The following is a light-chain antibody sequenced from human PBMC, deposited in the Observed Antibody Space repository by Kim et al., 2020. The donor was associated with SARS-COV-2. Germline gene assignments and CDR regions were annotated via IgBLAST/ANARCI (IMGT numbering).Light chain of an antibody. Sequence: QSVLTQPPSASGTPGQTVIISCSGGKSNIENYYVFWYQQLPGTAPKLLVTRTDRRPSGVPDRFSGSKSGTSASLAISGLRAEDEADYYCAAWDDSLKSVLFGGGTQLTVL. V-gene: IGLV1-47*01. CDR2: RTD. CDR3: AAWDDSLKSVL. J-gene: IGLJ2*01. CDR1: KSNIENYY.